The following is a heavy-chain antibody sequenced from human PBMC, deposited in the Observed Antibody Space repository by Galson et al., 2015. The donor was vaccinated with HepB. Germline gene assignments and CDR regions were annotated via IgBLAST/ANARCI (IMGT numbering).Heavy chain of an antibody. J-gene: IGHJ6*03. V-gene: IGHV1-46*01. Sequence: SVKVSCKASGGTFSSYTISWVRQAPGQGLEWMGIINPSGGSTSYAQKFQGRVTMTRDTSTSTVYMELSSLRSEDTAVYYCAKEHYYDSSGYYYYMDVWGKGTTVTVSS. CDR2: INPSGGST. D-gene: IGHD3-22*01. CDR1: GGTFSSYT. CDR3: AKEHYYDSSGYYYYMDV.